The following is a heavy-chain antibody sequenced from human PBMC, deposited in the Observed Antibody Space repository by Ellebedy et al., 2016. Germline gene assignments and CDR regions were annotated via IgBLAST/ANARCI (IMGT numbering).Heavy chain of an antibody. CDR1: GLTFSTVW. J-gene: IGHJ2*01. V-gene: IGHV3-7*01. CDR2: IKDDGSDK. CDR3: ARSVEWSFDL. Sequence: GGSLRLSCAASGLTFSTVWMAWVRQAPGKGLEWVAMIKDDGSDKYYVDSVKGRFTMSRDNAKNSVYLQMDSLRAEDTAVYFCARSVEWSFDLWGRGTLVTVS.